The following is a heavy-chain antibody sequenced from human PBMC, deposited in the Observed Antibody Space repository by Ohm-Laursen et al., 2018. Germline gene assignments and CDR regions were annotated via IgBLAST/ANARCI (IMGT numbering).Heavy chain of an antibody. J-gene: IGHJ4*02. Sequence: GTLSLTCTVSGGSISSYYWSWIRQPPGKGLEWIGYIYYSGNTNYNPSLESRVTISVDTSKNQFSLKLSSVTAADTAVYYCARGSYNSGFFVDYWGQGTLVTVSS. D-gene: IGHD3-22*01. CDR2: IYYSGNT. CDR1: GGSISSYY. CDR3: ARGSYNSGFFVDY. V-gene: IGHV4-59*08.